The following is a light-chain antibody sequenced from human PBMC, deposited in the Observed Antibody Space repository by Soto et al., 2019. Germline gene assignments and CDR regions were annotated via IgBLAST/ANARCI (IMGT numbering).Light chain of an antibody. CDR2: KAS. CDR3: QQYNSYPRT. J-gene: IGKJ1*01. V-gene: IGKV1-5*03. CDR1: QTISSW. Sequence: DIQMTQSPSTLSGSVGDRVTITCRASQTISSWLAWYQQKPGKAPKLLIYKASTLKSGLPSRFSGSGSGTEFTLIISSLQPDDLATYYCQQYNSYPRTFGQGTKLEIK.